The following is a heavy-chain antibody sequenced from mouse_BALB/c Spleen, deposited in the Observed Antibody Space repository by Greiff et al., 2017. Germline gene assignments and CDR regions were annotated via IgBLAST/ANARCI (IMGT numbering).Heavy chain of an antibody. CDR3: ARDDGYYAWFAY. CDR1: GFSLTSYG. V-gene: IGHV2-9*02. D-gene: IGHD2-3*01. Sequence: VKLVESGPGLVAPSQSLSITCTVSGFSLTSYGVHWVRQPPGKGLEWLGVIWAGGSTNYNSALMSRLSISKDNSKSQVFLKMNSLQTDDTAMYYCARDDGYYAWFAYWGQGTLVTVSA. CDR2: IWAGGST. J-gene: IGHJ3*01.